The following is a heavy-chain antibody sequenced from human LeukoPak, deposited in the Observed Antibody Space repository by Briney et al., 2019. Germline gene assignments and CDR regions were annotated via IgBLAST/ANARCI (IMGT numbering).Heavy chain of an antibody. D-gene: IGHD1-26*01. CDR3: AKGWELLRSY. V-gene: IGHV3-23*01. J-gene: IGHJ4*02. CDR1: GFTSSSYA. CDR2: ISGSGGST. Sequence: PGGSLRLSCAASGFTSSSYAMSWIRQAPGKGLEWVSAISGSGGSTYYADSVKGRFTISRDNSKNTLYLQMNSLSAEDTAVYYCAKGWELLRSYWGQGTLVTVSS.